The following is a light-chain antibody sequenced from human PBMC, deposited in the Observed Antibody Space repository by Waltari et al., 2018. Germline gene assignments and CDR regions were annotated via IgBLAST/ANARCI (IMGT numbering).Light chain of an antibody. CDR1: SGHSRNI. CDR2: VNRYGSH. J-gene: IGLJ3*02. CDR3: QTGGHGTWV. Sequence: QLVLTQSPSASASLGASVKLTRTLDSGHSRNINAWLPQRPEKVPRYLMKVNRYGSHTNGDEVPDRFAGASSGAERYLTISNGQSEDEADYYCQTGGHGTWVFGGGTTLTVL. V-gene: IGLV4-69*01.